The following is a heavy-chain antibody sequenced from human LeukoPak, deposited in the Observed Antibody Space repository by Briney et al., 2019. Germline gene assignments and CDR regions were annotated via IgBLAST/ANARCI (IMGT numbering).Heavy chain of an antibody. CDR3: ARGPARSMGGMDV. D-gene: IGHD2/OR15-2a*01. Sequence: SQTLSLTCTVSGGSISSGGYYWSWIRQHPGKGLEWIGYIYYSGSTYYNPSLKSRVTISVDTSKNQFSLKLSSVTAADTAVYYCARGPARSMGGMDVWGQGTTVTVSS. J-gene: IGHJ6*02. CDR2: IYYSGST. V-gene: IGHV4-31*03. CDR1: GGSISSGGYY.